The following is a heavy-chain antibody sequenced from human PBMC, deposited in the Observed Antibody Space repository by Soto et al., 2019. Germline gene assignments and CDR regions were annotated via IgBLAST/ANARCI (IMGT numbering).Heavy chain of an antibody. J-gene: IGHJ5*02. CDR2: IIPIFGTA. D-gene: IGHD2-15*01. CDR1: GVTFSSYA. V-gene: IGHV1-69*13. CDR3: ASGGNNNWFDP. Sequence: GASVKVSCKASGVTFSSYAISWVRQAPGQGLEWMGGIIPIFGTANYAQKFQGRVTITADESTSTAYMELSSLRSEDTAVYYCASGGNNNWFDPWGQGTLVTVSS.